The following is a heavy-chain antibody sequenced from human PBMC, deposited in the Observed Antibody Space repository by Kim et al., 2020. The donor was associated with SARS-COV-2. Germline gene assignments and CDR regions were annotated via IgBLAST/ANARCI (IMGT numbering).Heavy chain of an antibody. CDR1: GYTLTELS. CDR3: ATGPRAVAEVFDY. CDR2: FDPEDGET. Sequence: ASVKVSCKVSGYTLTELSMHWVRQAPGKGLEWMGGFDPEDGETIYAQNFQGRVTMTEDTSTDTAYMELSSLRSEDTAVYYCATGPRAVAEVFDYWGQGTLVTVST. D-gene: IGHD6-19*01. V-gene: IGHV1-24*01. J-gene: IGHJ4*02.